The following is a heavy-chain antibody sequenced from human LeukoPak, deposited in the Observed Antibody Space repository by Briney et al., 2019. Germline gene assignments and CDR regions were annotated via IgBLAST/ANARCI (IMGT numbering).Heavy chain of an antibody. Sequence: PGGSLRLSCAASGFTFSNYGIHWVRQAPGKGLEWVAVISNDGSNKYYADSVKGRSTISRDNSENTLYLQMNSLRAEDTAVYYCAKETGRWELEWGQGTLVTVSS. CDR1: GFTFSNYG. CDR2: ISNDGSNK. D-gene: IGHD1-26*01. CDR3: AKETGRWELE. J-gene: IGHJ4*02. V-gene: IGHV3-30*18.